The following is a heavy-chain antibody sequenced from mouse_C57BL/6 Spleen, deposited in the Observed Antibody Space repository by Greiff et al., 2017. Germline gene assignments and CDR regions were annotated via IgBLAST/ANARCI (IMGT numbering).Heavy chain of an antibody. Sequence: QVHVKQPGAELVRPGSSVKLSCKASGYTFTSYWMHWVKQRPIQGLEWIGNIDPSDSETHYNQKFKDKATLTVDKSSSTAYMQLSSLTSEDSAVYYCARAFYPYAMDYWGQGTSVTVSS. CDR1: GYTFTSYW. D-gene: IGHD2-1*01. V-gene: IGHV1-52*01. J-gene: IGHJ4*01. CDR3: ARAFYPYAMDY. CDR2: IDPSDSET.